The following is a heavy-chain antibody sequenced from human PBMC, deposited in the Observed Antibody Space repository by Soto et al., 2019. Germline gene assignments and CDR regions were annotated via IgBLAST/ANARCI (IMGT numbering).Heavy chain of an antibody. Sequence: QLQLLESGPGLVKASETLSLTCSVSGGSISTSRSYWAWIRQPPGKGLEWLANIFYSGSTFYNPSLASRVSVSVDTPKNEFSLKLRSVTAADTAAYYCERQPTTGDTDLWFDPWGQGTLVTVSS. D-gene: IGHD2-21*01. J-gene: IGHJ5*02. CDR1: GGSISTSRSY. V-gene: IGHV4-39*01. CDR2: IFYSGST. CDR3: ERQPTTGDTDLWFDP.